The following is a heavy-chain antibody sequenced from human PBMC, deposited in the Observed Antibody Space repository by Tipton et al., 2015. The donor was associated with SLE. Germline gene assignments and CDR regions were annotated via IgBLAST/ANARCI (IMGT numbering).Heavy chain of an antibody. CDR3: ARVEYSSSHDAFDI. D-gene: IGHD6-6*01. CDR1: GGSISSSSSYY. Sequence: LVKPSETLSLACAVYGGSISSSSSYYWAWIRQPPGKGVEWIGEIYHRGSTNYNPSLKSRVTISLDASKNQFSRKLKFVTAADTAVYYCARVEYSSSHDAFDIWGQGTMVTISS. J-gene: IGHJ3*02. CDR2: IYHRGST. V-gene: IGHV4-39*07.